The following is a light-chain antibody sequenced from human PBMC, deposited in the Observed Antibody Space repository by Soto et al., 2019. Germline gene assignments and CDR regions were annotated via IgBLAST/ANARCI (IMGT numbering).Light chain of an antibody. J-gene: IGLJ2*01. Sequence: QSVLTQPPSVSGAPGQRITISCTGSSSNIGAGYAVHWYHHLPGTAPKLLIFDNNNRPSGVPDRVSGSKSGTSASLDITGLQAEDEDDYYCQSFDSSLRVVVFGRGTKLTVL. CDR3: QSFDSSLRVVV. CDR2: DNN. V-gene: IGLV1-40*01. CDR1: SSNIGAGYA.